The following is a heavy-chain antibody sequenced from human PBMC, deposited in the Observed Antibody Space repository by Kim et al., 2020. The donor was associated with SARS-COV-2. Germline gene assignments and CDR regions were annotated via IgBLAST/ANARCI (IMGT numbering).Heavy chain of an antibody. V-gene: IGHV3-23*01. CDR2: IKSRDDST. CDR1: GFSFSNHD. D-gene: IGHD3-16*01. J-gene: IGHJ5*02. Sequence: GGSLRLSCAASGFSFSNHDMTWVRQAPGKGLEWVSSIKSRDDSTYYVDSVKGRFTISRETSKNTLYLQMNSLRGEDTAIYYCAIDLGHWWFDPWGQGTLVTVSS. CDR3: AIDLGHWWFDP.